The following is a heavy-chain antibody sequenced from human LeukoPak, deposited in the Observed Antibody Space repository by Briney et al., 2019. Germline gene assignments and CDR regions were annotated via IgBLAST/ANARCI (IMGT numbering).Heavy chain of an antibody. V-gene: IGHV4-31*03. CDR3: ARDRSGGGGWNPKYNWFDP. J-gene: IGHJ5*02. Sequence: PSETLSLTCTVSGGSISSGGYYWSWIRQHPGKGLEWIGYIYYSGSTYYNPSLKSRVTISVDTSKNQFSLKPSSVTAADTAVYYCARDRSGGGGWNPKYNWFDPWGQGTLVTVSS. CDR2: IYYSGST. CDR1: GGSISSGGYY. D-gene: IGHD1-1*01.